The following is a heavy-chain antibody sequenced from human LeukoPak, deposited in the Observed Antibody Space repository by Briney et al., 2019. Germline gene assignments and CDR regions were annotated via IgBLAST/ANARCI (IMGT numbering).Heavy chain of an antibody. D-gene: IGHD3-16*01. CDR2: INQYGSEK. CDR3: ARSLGDD. V-gene: IGHV3-7*01. J-gene: IGHJ4*02. Sequence: PGGSLRLSCAASGLTFSNYWMTWVRQAPGKGLGWVANINQYGSEKYYVDSVKGRFTISRDNAKNSVSLQMNSLRAEDTAVYFCARSLGDDWGQGTLVTVSS. CDR1: GLTFSNYW.